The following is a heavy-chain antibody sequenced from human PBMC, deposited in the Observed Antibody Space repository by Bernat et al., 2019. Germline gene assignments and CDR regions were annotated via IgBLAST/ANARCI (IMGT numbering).Heavy chain of an antibody. J-gene: IGHJ4*02. CDR2: ISSSSSYI. D-gene: IGHD6-19*01. V-gene: IGHV3-21*05. CDR1: GFTFSSYS. CDR3: AGENPGYSSGAVDY. Sequence: EVQLVESGGGLVKPGGSLRLSCAASGFTFSSYSMNWVRQAPGKGLEWVSYISSSSSYIYYADSVKGRFTISRDNAKNSLYLQMNSLRAEETAVYYCAGENPGYSSGAVDYWGQGTLVTVSS.